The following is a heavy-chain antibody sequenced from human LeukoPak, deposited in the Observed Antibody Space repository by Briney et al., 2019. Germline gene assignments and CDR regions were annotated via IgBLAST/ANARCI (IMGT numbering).Heavy chain of an antibody. V-gene: IGHV3-66*04. CDR2: IYSGGST. Sequence: GGSLRLSRAASGFTVSSNYMSWVRQAPGKGLEWVSVIYSGGSTSYADSVKGRFTISRDNSKNTVYLQMNSLRAEDTAVYYCASQRGLVKFDYWGQGTLVTVSS. D-gene: IGHD3/OR15-3a*01. J-gene: IGHJ4*02. CDR1: GFTVSSNY. CDR3: ASQRGLVKFDY.